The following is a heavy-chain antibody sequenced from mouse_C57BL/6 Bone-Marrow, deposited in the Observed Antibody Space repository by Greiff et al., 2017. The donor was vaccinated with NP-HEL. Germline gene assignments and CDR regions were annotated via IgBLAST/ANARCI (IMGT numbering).Heavy chain of an antibody. CDR2: IYPRSGNT. D-gene: IGHD1-1*01. CDR3: ARNVQLRFSYWYFDV. J-gene: IGHJ1*03. V-gene: IGHV1-81*01. CDR1: GYTFTSYG. Sequence: QVQLKQSGAELARPGASVKLSCKASGYTFTSYGISWVKQRTGQGLEWIGEIYPRSGNTYYNEKFKGKATLTADKSSSTAYMELRSLTSEDSAVYFCARNVQLRFSYWYFDVWGTGTTVTVSS.